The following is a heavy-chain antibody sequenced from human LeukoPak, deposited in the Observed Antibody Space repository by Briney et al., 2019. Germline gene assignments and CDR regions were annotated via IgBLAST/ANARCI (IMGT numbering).Heavy chain of an antibody. CDR2: INHSGST. V-gene: IGHV4-34*01. CDR1: GGSFSGYY. CDR3: ARGGRGYLNYYYYGMDV. J-gene: IGHJ6*02. D-gene: IGHD5-18*01. Sequence: SETLSLTCAVYGGSFSGYYWSWIRQPPAKGLEWIGEINHSGSTNYNPSLKSRVTISVDTSKNQFSLKLSSVTAADTAVYYCARGGRGYLNYYYYGMDVWGQGTTVTVSS.